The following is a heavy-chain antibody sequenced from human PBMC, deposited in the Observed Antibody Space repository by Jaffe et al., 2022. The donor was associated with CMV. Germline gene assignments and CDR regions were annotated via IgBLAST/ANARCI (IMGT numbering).Heavy chain of an antibody. V-gene: IGHV4-59*08. CDR1: GGSISSYY. J-gene: IGHJ4*02. D-gene: IGHD5-12*01. Sequence: QVQLQESGPGLVKPSETLSLTCTVSGGSISSYYWSWIRQPPGKGLEWIGYIYYSGSTNYNPSLKSRVTISVDTSKNQFSLKLSSVTAADTAVYYCASQPPRDGYNLFDYWGQGTLVTVSS. CDR2: IYYSGST. CDR3: ASQPPRDGYNLFDY.